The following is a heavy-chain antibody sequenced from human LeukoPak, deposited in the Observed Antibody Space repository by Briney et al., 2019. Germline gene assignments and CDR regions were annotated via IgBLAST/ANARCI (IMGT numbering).Heavy chain of an antibody. CDR2: VNPSGGST. Sequence: ASVKVSCKASGYTFTSYYMHWVRQAPGQGREWMGIVNPSGGSTTYAQKFQGRVTVTRDTSTSTVYMELSSLRAEDPAVYYCARHSFLVGSSSFQYNWFDPWGQGTLVTVSS. J-gene: IGHJ5*02. D-gene: IGHD6-13*01. V-gene: IGHV1-46*01. CDR1: GYTFTSYY. CDR3: ARHSFLVGSSSFQYNWFDP.